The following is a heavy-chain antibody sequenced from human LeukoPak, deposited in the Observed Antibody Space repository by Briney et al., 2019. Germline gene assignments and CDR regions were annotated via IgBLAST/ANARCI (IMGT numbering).Heavy chain of an antibody. CDR1: GGSXXXSNW. D-gene: IGHD2-2*01. V-gene: IGHV4-4*02. CDR3: ARVSGSQLLFSIDY. J-gene: IGHJ4*02. Sequence: SGGSXXXSNWXSWVRQPPGKGLEWIGEIYHSGSTNYNPSLKSRVTISVDKSKNQFSLKLSSVTAADTAVYYCARVSGSQLLFSIDYWGQGTLVTVSS. CDR2: IYHSGST.